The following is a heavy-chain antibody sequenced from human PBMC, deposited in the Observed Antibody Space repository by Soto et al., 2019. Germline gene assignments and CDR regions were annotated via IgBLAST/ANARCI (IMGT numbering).Heavy chain of an antibody. D-gene: IGHD4-17*01. CDR2: IYYSGST. CDR3: ARALTTVTLFDP. J-gene: IGHJ5*02. CDR1: GGSISSGGYY. V-gene: IGHV4-31*03. Sequence: QVQLQESGPGLVKPSQTLSLTCTVSGGSISSGGYYWSWIRQHPGKGLEWIGYIYYSGSTHYNPSLXSXXTISVDTSQNQFSLKLSSVTAADTAVYYCARALTTVTLFDPWGQGTLVTVSS.